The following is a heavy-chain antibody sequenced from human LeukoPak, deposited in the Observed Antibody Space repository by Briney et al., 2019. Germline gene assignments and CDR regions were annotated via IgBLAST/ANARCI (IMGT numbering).Heavy chain of an antibody. CDR3: AKPVTVTTAAFDS. Sequence: GGSLRLSCAASGSTFNTYAMTWVRQAPGKGLEWVSTISSSGGTTYYADSVKGRFSISRDNSKNTLCLQMNSLRADDAAVYYCAKPVTVTTAAFDSWGQGTLVTVSS. CDR1: GSTFNTYA. J-gene: IGHJ4*02. V-gene: IGHV3-23*01. CDR2: ISSSGGTT. D-gene: IGHD4-17*01.